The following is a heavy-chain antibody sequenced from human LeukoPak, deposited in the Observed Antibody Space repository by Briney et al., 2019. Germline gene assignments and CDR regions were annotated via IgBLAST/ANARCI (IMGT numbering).Heavy chain of an antibody. D-gene: IGHD5-18*01. CDR1: GGSISSYC. CDR3: ARESPAMATFDY. J-gene: IGHJ4*02. CDR2: IYYSGST. Sequence: ASETLSLTCTVSGGSISSYCWSWIRQPPGKGLEWIGYIYYSGSTNYNPSLKSRVTISVDTSKNQFSLKLSSVTAADTAVYYCARESPAMATFDYWGQGTLVTVSS. V-gene: IGHV4-59*01.